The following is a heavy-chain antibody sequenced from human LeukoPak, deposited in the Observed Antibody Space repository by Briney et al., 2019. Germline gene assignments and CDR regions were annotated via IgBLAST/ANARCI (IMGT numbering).Heavy chain of an antibody. CDR2: IRPGDSDI. J-gene: IGHJ5*02. CDR3: ARNSESTNGWYGVFDP. D-gene: IGHD6-19*01. Sequence: PGESLKISCKASGYSFSNYWIGWVRQMPGKGLEWMGIIRPGDSDIRYSPSFQGQVTISADKSISTAYLQWSSLKASDTAMYYCARNSESTNGWYGVFDPWGQGTLVTLSS. CDR1: GYSFSNYW. V-gene: IGHV5-51*01.